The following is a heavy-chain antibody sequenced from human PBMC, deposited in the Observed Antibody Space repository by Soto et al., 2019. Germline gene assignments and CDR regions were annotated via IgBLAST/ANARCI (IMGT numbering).Heavy chain of an antibody. D-gene: IGHD1-26*01. V-gene: IGHV1-69*13. CDR1: GGTFSSYA. CDR3: ARDPRMVGATQGDY. CDR2: IIPIFGTA. J-gene: IGHJ4*02. Sequence: SVKVSCKASGGTFSSYAISWVRQAPGQGLEWMGGIIPIFGTANYAQKFQGRVTITADESTSTAYMELSSLRSEDTAVYYCARDPRMVGATQGDYWGQGTLVTVSS.